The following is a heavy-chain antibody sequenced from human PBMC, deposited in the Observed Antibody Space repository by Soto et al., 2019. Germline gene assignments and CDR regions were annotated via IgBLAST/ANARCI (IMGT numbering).Heavy chain of an antibody. Sequence: SETLSLTCAVSGDSISSTHWWTWVRQPPGKGLEYIGQIFHSGITNYNPSLESRVTISLDKSKSHFSLELNSVTGADTAIYYFARGFSGYCSGGSCSSFDYWGQGTLVTVSS. V-gene: IGHV4-4*02. J-gene: IGHJ4*02. CDR3: ARGFSGYCSGGSCSSFDY. CDR2: IFHSGIT. CDR1: GDSISSTHW. D-gene: IGHD2-15*01.